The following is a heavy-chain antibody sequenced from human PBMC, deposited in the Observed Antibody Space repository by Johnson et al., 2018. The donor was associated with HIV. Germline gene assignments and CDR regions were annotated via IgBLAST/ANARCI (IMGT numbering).Heavy chain of an antibody. CDR2: IYSGGST. Sequence: VQLVESGGGLIQPGGSLRLSCAASGFTVSSNYMSWVRQAQGKGLEWVSVIYSGGSTYYADSVKGRFTISRDNSKNTLYLQMNSLRAEDTAVYYCAKEAADDAFDIWGQGTMVTVSS. J-gene: IGHJ3*02. CDR1: GFTVSSNY. CDR3: AKEAADDAFDI. D-gene: IGHD6-25*01. V-gene: IGHV3-66*03.